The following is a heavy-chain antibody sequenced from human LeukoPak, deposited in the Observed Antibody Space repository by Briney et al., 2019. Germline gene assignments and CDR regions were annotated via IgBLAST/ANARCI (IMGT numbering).Heavy chain of an antibody. CDR1: GFSFTYYA. D-gene: IGHD5-24*01. J-gene: IGHJ4*02. CDR3: AKQRRDGYNTNYYFDD. V-gene: IGHV3-23*01. CDR2: ISGSGGAT. Sequence: PGGSLRLSCAASGFSFTYYAMGWVRQAPGKGLEWVSVISGSGGATYYIDSVKGRFTISRDNSKNTLYLQLNSLRAEDTAVYYCAKQRRDGYNTNYYFDDWGQGTLVTVSS.